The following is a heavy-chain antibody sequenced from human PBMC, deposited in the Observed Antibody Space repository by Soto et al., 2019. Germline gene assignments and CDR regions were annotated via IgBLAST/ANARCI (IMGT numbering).Heavy chain of an antibody. V-gene: IGHV4-31*03. J-gene: IGHJ5*02. CDR1: GDSISSGDYY. CDR3: ARWWSGSRQGFDP. CDR2: IYYSGST. Sequence: QVQLQESGPGLVKPSQALSLTCTVSGDSISSGDYYWSWVRQHPGKGLEWIGYIYYSGSTYYNPSLTSRVTISVDTSKHQFSLKLSSVTAADTAVYYCARWWSGSRQGFDPWGQGTLVTVSS. D-gene: IGHD3-3*01.